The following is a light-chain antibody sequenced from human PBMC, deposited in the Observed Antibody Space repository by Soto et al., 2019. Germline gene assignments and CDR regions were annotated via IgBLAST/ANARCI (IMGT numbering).Light chain of an antibody. Sequence: QSALTQPRSVSGSPGQSVTISRTGASSDVGAYNYVSWYQQHPGKAPKLMIYDVSTRPSGVPDRFSGSKSGTTASLTISGLQAEDEADYYCCSYAGSPYVFGTGTKLTVL. CDR1: SSDVGAYNY. CDR3: CSYAGSPYV. J-gene: IGLJ1*01. CDR2: DVS. V-gene: IGLV2-11*01.